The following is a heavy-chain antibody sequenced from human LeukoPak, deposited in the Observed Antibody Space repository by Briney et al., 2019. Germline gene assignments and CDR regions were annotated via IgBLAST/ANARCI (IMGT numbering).Heavy chain of an antibody. D-gene: IGHD3-22*01. J-gene: IGHJ4*02. V-gene: IGHV3-15*01. CDR2: IKSKTDGGTT. Sequence: GGSLRLSCAASGFTFSNAWMSWVRQVPGKGLEWVGRIKSKTDGGTTDYAAPVKGRFTISRDDSKNTLYLQMNSLKTEDTAVYYCTTLTYDSSGYHNPPLDYWGQGTLVTVSS. CDR1: GFTFSNAW. CDR3: TTLTYDSSGYHNPPLDY.